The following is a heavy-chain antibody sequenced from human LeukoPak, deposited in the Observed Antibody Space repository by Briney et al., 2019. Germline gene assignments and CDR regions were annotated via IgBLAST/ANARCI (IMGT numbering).Heavy chain of an antibody. CDR3: ARGWVYCSSTSCHVYDY. Sequence: GGSLRLSCAASGFTFSSYEMNWVRQAPGKGLEWVSYISSSGSTIYYADSVKGRFTISRDNAKNSLYLQMNSLRAEDTAVYYCARGWVYCSSTSCHVYDYWGQGTLVTVTS. D-gene: IGHD2-2*01. V-gene: IGHV3-48*03. CDR1: GFTFSSYE. CDR2: ISSSGSTI. J-gene: IGHJ4*02.